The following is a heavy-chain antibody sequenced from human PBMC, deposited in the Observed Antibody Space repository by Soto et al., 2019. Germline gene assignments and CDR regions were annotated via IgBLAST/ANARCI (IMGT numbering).Heavy chain of an antibody. D-gene: IGHD2-15*01. J-gene: IGHJ3*02. CDR2: IIPILGIA. V-gene: IGHV1-69*08. Sequence: QVQLVQSGAEVKKPGSSVKVSCKASGGTFSSYTISWVRQAPGQGLEWMGRIIPILGIANYAQKFQGRVTITADKSTSTAYMELSSLRSEETAVYYCARDGAVVVVAASAGDAFDIWGQGTMVTVSS. CDR3: ARDGAVVVVAASAGDAFDI. CDR1: GGTFSSYT.